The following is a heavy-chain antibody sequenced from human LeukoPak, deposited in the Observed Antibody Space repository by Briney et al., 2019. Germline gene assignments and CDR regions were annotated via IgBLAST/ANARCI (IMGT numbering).Heavy chain of an antibody. V-gene: IGHV1-69*01. CDR3: AQGQYNWNDGRREFDP. D-gene: IGHD1-1*01. J-gene: IGHJ5*02. CDR2: IIPIFGTA. CDR1: GGTFSSYA. Sequence: ASVKVSCKASGGTFSSYAISWVRQAPGQGLEWMGGIIPIFGTANYAQKFQGRVTITADESTSTAYMELSSLRSEDTAVYYCAQGQYNWNDGRREFDPWGQGTLVTVSS.